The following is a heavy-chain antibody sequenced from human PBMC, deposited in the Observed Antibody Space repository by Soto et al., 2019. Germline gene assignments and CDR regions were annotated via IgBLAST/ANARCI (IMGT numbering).Heavy chain of an antibody. Sequence: QITLKESGPTLVKPTQTLTLTCTFSGFSLSTSVVGVGWIRKPPGKALEWLALIYWDDDKLYIPSLKSSLTITKDTSKNQVVLTMTDMDPVDTATYYCAHSGGWYRGFYYWGQGTLVTVSS. CDR3: AHSGGWYRGFYY. CDR1: GFSLSTSVVG. CDR2: IYWDDDK. D-gene: IGHD6-19*01. J-gene: IGHJ4*02. V-gene: IGHV2-5*02.